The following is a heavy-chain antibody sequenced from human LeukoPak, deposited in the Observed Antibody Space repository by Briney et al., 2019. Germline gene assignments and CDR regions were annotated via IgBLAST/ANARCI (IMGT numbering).Heavy chain of an antibody. J-gene: IGHJ4*02. Sequence: PGGSLRLSCAASGFTFSSSSMNWVRQAPGKGLEWIGEINHSGSTNYNPSLKSRVTISVDTSKNQFSLKLSSVTAADTAVYYCARLFWDYYETGGVDYWGQGTLVTVSS. CDR3: ARLFWDYYETGGVDY. D-gene: IGHD3-22*01. CDR2: INHSGST. V-gene: IGHV4-34*01. CDR1: GFTFSSSS.